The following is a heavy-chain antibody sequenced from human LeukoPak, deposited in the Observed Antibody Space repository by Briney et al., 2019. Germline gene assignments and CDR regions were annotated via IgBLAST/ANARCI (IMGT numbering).Heavy chain of an antibody. V-gene: IGHV4-39*07. CDR2: IYYSGST. CDR3: ARAEGYCSGGKCSYFDY. Sequence: PSETLSLTCTVSGGSISSSYYYWGWIRQPPGKGLEWIGSIYYSGSTDYNPTLKSRVTISVDTSKNQFSLKLSSVTAADTAVYYCARAEGYCSGGKCSYFDYWGQGSLVTVSS. J-gene: IGHJ4*02. CDR1: GGSISSSYYY. D-gene: IGHD2-15*01.